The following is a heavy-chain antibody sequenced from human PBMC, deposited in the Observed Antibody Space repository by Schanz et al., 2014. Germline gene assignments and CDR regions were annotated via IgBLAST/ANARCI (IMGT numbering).Heavy chain of an antibody. V-gene: IGHV3-23*04. J-gene: IGHJ6*02. D-gene: IGHD2-15*01. CDR1: GFTFSSYA. CDR2: ISHSGGSK. CDR3: AKGMGYCSGGTCYDCYYYGLDV. Sequence: EVQLVESGGGLVRPGGSLRLSCAASGFTFSSYAMSWVRQAPGKGLEWVSSISHSGGSKYYADSVKGRFTISRDNSENTLYLQMNSLSADDTAVFYCAKGMGYCSGGTCYDCYYYGLDVWGQGTTVTVSS.